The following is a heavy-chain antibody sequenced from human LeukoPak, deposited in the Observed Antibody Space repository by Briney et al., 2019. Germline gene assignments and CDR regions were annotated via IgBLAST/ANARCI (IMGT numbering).Heavy chain of an antibody. Sequence: ASVKVSCKASGYTFTSYAMNWVRQAPGQGLEWMGWINTNTGNPTYAQGFTGRFVFSLDTSVSTAYLQISSLKAEDTAVYYCARDLRSSGWYGYYYYYYMDVWGKGTTVTVSS. J-gene: IGHJ6*03. D-gene: IGHD6-19*01. V-gene: IGHV7-4-1*02. CDR3: ARDLRSSGWYGYYYYYYMDV. CDR1: GYTFTSYA. CDR2: INTNTGNP.